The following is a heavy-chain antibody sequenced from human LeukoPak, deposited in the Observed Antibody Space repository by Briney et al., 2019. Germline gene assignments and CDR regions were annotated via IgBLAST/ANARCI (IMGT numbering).Heavy chain of an antibody. CDR1: GGSFSGYY. J-gene: IGHJ6*03. V-gene: IGHV4-34*01. Sequence: SETLSLTCAVYGGSFSGYYWSWIRQPPGKGLEWIGEINHSGSTNYNPSLKSRVTISVDTSKNQFSLKLSSVTAADTAVYYCASGTKYGYYYYYYMDVWGKGTTLTVSS. D-gene: IGHD4-17*01. CDR2: INHSGST. CDR3: ASGTKYGYYYYYYMDV.